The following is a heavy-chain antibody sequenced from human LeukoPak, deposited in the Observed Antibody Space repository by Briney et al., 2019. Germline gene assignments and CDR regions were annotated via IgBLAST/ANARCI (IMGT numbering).Heavy chain of an antibody. D-gene: IGHD1-26*01. J-gene: IGHJ4*02. CDR1: GFTVTSNY. Sequence: GGSLRLSCAASGFTVTSNYMSWVRQAPGKGLEWVSIIYSGGSTYYADSVKGRFTISRDNSRDSSKNTLYLQMNSLRVEDTAVYYCARVRIVGISYYFDYWGQGTLVTVSS. V-gene: IGHV3-53*01. CDR2: IYSGGST. CDR3: ARVRIVGISYYFDY.